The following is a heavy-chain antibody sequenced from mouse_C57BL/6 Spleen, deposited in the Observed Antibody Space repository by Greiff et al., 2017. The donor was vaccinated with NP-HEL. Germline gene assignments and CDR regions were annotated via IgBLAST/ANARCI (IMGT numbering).Heavy chain of an antibody. Sequence: EVQLQQSGPGLVKPSQSLSLTCSVTGYSITSGYYWYWIRQFPGNKLEWMGYISYDGSNNYNPSLKNRISITRDTSKNQFFLQLNSVTTEDTATYYCARDRGYFDYWGQGTTLTVSS. CDR1: GYSITSGYY. CDR2: ISYDGSN. CDR3: ARDRGYFDY. J-gene: IGHJ2*01. V-gene: IGHV3-6*01.